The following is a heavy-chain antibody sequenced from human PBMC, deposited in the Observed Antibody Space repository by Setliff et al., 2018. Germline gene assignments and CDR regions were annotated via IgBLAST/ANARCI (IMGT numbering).Heavy chain of an antibody. Sequence: ASVKVSCKASGFTFTSSAVQWVRQARGQRLEWIGWIVVGSGNTNYAQKFQERVTITRDMSTSTAYMELSSLRSEDTAVYYCAAEGRVGVPAANYYCYYGMDVWGQGTTVTVSS. CDR3: AAEGRVGVPAANYYCYYGMDV. CDR2: IVVGSGNT. V-gene: IGHV1-58*01. D-gene: IGHD2-2*01. CDR1: GFTFTSSA. J-gene: IGHJ6*02.